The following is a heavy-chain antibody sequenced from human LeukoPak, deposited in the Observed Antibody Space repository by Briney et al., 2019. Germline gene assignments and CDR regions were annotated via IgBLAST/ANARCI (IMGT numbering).Heavy chain of an antibody. CDR1: GGSFSGYY. Sequence: SETLSLTCAVYGGSFSGYYWSWIRQPPGKGLEWIGEINHSGSTYYNPSLKSRVTISVDTSKNQFSLKLSSVTAADTAVYYCADYGDPEKNYWGQGTLVTVSS. CDR2: INHSGST. J-gene: IGHJ4*02. CDR3: ADYGDPEKNY. V-gene: IGHV4-34*01. D-gene: IGHD4-17*01.